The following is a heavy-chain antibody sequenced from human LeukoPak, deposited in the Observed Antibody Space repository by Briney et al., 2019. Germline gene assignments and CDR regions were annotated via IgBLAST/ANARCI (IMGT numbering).Heavy chain of an antibody. CDR3: ARTGDYGSGSFRWRHFDY. CDR2: IYSGGYT. V-gene: IGHV3-53*05. Sequence: SGGSLRLSCAASGFTVSSNYMSWIRQAPGKGLEWVSLIYSGGYTYYADSVKGRFTISRDNSKNPLYLQMNSLRTEDTAVYYCARTGDYGSGSFRWRHFDYWGQGTLVTVSS. CDR1: GFTVSSNY. J-gene: IGHJ4*02. D-gene: IGHD3-10*01.